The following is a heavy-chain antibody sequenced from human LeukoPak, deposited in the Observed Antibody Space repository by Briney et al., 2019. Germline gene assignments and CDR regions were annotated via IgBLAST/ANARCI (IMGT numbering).Heavy chain of an antibody. J-gene: IGHJ4*02. V-gene: IGHV5-51*01. CDR3: ARPYDSSGYWGGFDY. CDR2: IYPGDSDT. D-gene: IGHD3-22*01. CDR1: GYTFTSYW. Sequence: GESLKISCQAAGYTFTSYWIGWVRQMPGKGLEWMGIIYPGDSDTKYSPSFQGQVTISVDKSISTAYLQWSSLKASDTAMYYCARPYDSSGYWGGFDYWGQGTLATVSS.